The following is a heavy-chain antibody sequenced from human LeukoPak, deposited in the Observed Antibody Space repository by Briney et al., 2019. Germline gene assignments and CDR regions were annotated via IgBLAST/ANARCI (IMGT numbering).Heavy chain of an antibody. Sequence: GGSLRLSCAASGFTFSSYAMSWVRQAPGKGLEWVSSISSSSSYIYYADSVKGRFTISRDNAKNSLYLQMNSLRAEDTAVYYCARDGENYDILTGSLHDAFDIWGQGTMVTVSS. CDR1: GFTFSSYA. CDR2: ISSSSSYI. V-gene: IGHV3-21*01. D-gene: IGHD3-9*01. J-gene: IGHJ3*02. CDR3: ARDGENYDILTGSLHDAFDI.